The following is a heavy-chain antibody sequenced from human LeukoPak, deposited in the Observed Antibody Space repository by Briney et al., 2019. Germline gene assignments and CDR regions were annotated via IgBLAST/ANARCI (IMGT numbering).Heavy chain of an antibody. V-gene: IGHV3-30*04. Sequence: GGSLGLSCAASGFTFSSYAMHWVRQAPGKGQEWVAIISYDGSNKYYADSVKGRFTISRDNSKNTLYLQMNSLRAEDTAVYYCAWDHLDYWGQGTLVTVSS. CDR1: GFTFSSYA. CDR2: ISYDGSNK. CDR3: AWDHLDY. J-gene: IGHJ4*02.